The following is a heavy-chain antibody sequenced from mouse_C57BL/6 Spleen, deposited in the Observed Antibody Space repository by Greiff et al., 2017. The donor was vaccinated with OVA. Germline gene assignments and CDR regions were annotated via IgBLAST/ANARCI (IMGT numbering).Heavy chain of an antibody. CDR1: GYSITSGYY. CDR3: ARDTTVVFDY. D-gene: IGHD1-1*01. V-gene: IGHV3-6*01. CDR2: ISYDGSN. J-gene: IGHJ2*01. Sequence: EVQLQESGPGLVKPSQSLSLTCSVTGYSITSGYYWNWIRQFPGNKLEWMGYISYDGSNNYNPSLKNRISITRDTSKNQFFLKLNSVTTEDTATYYCARDTTVVFDYWGQGTTLTVSS.